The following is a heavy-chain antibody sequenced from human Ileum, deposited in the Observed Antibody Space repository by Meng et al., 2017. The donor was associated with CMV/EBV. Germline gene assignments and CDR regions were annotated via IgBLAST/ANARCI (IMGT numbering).Heavy chain of an antibody. J-gene: IGHJ4*02. Sequence: QAQLQESGPGLVNPSQTRSLTYPASGASISSSDYYWSWIRQPPGKGLEWIGYIHYSGSTYYNPSLKSRVTISEDTSKNQFSLKLNSVTAADTAVYYCARASYYDSSYFDNWGQGTLVTVSS. V-gene: IGHV4-30-4*08. D-gene: IGHD3-22*01. CDR1: GASISSSDYY. CDR3: ARASYYDSSYFDN. CDR2: IHYSGST.